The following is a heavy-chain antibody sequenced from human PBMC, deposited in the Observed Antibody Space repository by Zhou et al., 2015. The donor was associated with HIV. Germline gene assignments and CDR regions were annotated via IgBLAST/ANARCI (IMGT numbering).Heavy chain of an antibody. CDR2: IIPIIGVT. CDR3: VRETLEGNRWGPQRERGNWHIDL. J-gene: IGHJ2*01. CDR1: GGTFSSSS. V-gene: IGHV1-69*08. D-gene: IGHD3-16*01. Sequence: QVQLVQSGAEGKKPGSSVKVSCKTSGGTFSSSSISWVRQAPGEGLEWMGRIIPIIGVTDYAQKFQERFTISADTSTTTVSMELSSLRADDTAVYYCVRETLEGNRWGPQRERGNWHIDLWGPGTLVTVST.